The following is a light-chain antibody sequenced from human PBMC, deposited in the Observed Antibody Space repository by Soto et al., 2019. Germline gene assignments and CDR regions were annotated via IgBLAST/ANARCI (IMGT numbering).Light chain of an antibody. V-gene: IGKV3-15*01. CDR3: QQYNTWPPLFT. CDR2: GAS. Sequence: EIVMTQSPATLSVSPGERATLSCRASQSVSSNLAWYQQKPGQAPRLLIYGASTSATGIPARFSGSGSGTEFTLTISSLQSEDFAVYYCQQYNTWPPLFTFGPGTKVDIK. J-gene: IGKJ3*01. CDR1: QSVSSN.